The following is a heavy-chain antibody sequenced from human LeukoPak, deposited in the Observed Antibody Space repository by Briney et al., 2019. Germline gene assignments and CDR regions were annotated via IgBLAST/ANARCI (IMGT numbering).Heavy chain of an antibody. D-gene: IGHD5-12*01. CDR3: ARVSRGDGYNYYFDY. J-gene: IGHJ4*02. CDR1: GFDFGRHA. V-gene: IGHV3-11*01. Sequence: PGGSLRLSCVASGFDFGRHAMSWIRQAPGKGLEWVSYISSSGSTIYYADSVKGRFTISRDNAKNSLYLQMNSLRAEDTAVYYCARVSRGDGYNYYFDYWGQGTLVTVSS. CDR2: ISSSGSTI.